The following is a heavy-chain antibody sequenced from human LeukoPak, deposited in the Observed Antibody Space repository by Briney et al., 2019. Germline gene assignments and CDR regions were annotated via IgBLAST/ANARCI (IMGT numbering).Heavy chain of an antibody. J-gene: IGHJ4*02. CDR3: ARDREGFDY. CDR1: GYTFTSNY. V-gene: IGHV1-46*01. CDR2: IYPRDGST. Sequence: ASVKVSCKASGYTFTSNYIHWVRQAPGQGLEWMGMIYPRDGSTSYARKFQGRVTVTRDTSTSTVHMELSGLRSEDTAVYYCARDREGFDYWGQGTLVTVSS.